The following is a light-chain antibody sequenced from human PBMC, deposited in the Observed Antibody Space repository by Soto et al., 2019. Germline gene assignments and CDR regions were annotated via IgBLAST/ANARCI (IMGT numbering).Light chain of an antibody. V-gene: IGKV3-20*01. Sequence: EIVLTQSPDTLSLSPGEGATLSCRASQSVTNRFLAWYQQKPGQAPRLLIYGASSRATGIPDRFSGSGSGTDFTLTISRLEPEDFAVYYCQQYGSSPETFGQGTKVDIK. CDR1: QSVTNRF. CDR2: GAS. J-gene: IGKJ1*01. CDR3: QQYGSSPET.